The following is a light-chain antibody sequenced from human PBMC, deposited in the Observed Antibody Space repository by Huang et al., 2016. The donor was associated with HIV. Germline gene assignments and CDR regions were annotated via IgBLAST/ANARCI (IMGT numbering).Light chain of an antibody. J-gene: IGKJ4*01. CDR1: QSISSN. CDR3: QQYNNWPPV. CDR2: GAS. Sequence: EIVMTQSPATLSVSPGERATLSCRASQSISSNLAWYQQKPGQAPRLLIYGASTRATGIPARFSGGGSGTEFTLTISSLQSEDFAVYYCQQYNNWPPVFGGGTKVEIK. V-gene: IGKV3-15*01.